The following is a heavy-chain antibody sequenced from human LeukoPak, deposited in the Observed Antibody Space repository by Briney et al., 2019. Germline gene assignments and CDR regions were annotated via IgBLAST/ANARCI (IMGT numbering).Heavy chain of an antibody. CDR2: ISYDGSNK. CDR1: GFTFSSYA. CDR3: ARERVYYFDY. V-gene: IGHV3-30-3*01. J-gene: IGHJ4*02. Sequence: AGGSLRLSCAATGFTFSSYAMDWVRQAPGKGLEWVAVISYDGSNKYYADSVKGRFTISRDNSKNTLYLQMNSLRAEDTAVYYCARERVYYFDYWGQGTLVTVSS.